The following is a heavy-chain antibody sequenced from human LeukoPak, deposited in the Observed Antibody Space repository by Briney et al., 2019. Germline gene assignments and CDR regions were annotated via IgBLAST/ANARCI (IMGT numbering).Heavy chain of an antibody. J-gene: IGHJ4*02. CDR1: GFTFSSYG. V-gene: IGHV3-48*02. CDR3: ARARSSGYYNHFDY. Sequence: PGGSLRLSCAASGFTFSSYGMNWVRQAPGKGLEWLSYISSSTSTIYYADSAKGRFTISRDNAKNSLYLQMNSLRDEDTAVYYCARARSSGYYNHFDYWGQGTLVTVSS. CDR2: ISSSTSTI. D-gene: IGHD3-22*01.